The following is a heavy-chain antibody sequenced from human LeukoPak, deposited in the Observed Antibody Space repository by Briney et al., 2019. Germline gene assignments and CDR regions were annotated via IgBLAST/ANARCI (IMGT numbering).Heavy chain of an antibody. CDR1: GFTVSSNY. V-gene: IGHV3-66*01. CDR2: IYSAGKT. D-gene: IGHD3-22*01. J-gene: IGHJ4*02. Sequence: GGSLRLSCAASGFTVSSNYMSWVREAPGKGLEWVSVIYSAGKTYYADSVQGRFTMSRENPENTLYLQMNSLRAEDTAVYYCARAHDRGYYYGFDYWGQGTLVTVSS. CDR3: ARAHDRGYYYGFDY.